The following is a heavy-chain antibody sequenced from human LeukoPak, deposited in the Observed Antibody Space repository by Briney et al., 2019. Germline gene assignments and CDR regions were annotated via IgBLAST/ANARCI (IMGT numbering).Heavy chain of an antibody. V-gene: IGHV3-49*04. CDR1: GFTFGDYA. D-gene: IGHD6-13*01. CDR3: TRDSSSWYYVAFDI. J-gene: IGHJ3*02. CDR2: IRSKAYGGTT. Sequence: PGGSLRLSCTASGFTFGDYAMSWVRQAPGKGLEWVGFIRSKAYGGTTEYAASVKGRFTISRDDSESIAYLQMNSLKTEDTAVYYCTRDSSSWYYVAFDIWGQGTMVTVSS.